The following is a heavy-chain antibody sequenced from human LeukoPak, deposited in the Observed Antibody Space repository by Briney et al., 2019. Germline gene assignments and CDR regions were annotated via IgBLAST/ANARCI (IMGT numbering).Heavy chain of an antibody. D-gene: IGHD2-2*01. V-gene: IGHV4-34*01. CDR2: INHSGST. CDR3: ARRGVVPAFPYRRYYYGMDV. J-gene: IGHJ6*02. Sequence: SETLSLTCAVYGGSFSGYYWSWIRQPPGKGLEWIGEINHSGSTNYNPSLKSRVTISVDTSKNQFSLKLSSVTAADTAVYYCARRGVVPAFPYRRYYYGMDVWGQGTTVTVSS. CDR1: GGSFSGYY.